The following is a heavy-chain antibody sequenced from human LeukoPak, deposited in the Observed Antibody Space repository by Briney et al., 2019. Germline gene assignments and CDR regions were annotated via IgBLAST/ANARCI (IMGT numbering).Heavy chain of an antibody. V-gene: IGHV3-23*01. CDR3: AKGWSGYFRSPFDL. Sequence: GGSLRLSCAVSGFAFGSEAMSWVRQAPGKGLEWVSVVTGDSGTTHYADSVKGRFTISRGNSKNTVYLQMNSLRAEDTAIYYCAKGWSGYFRSPFDLWGRGTMVTVSS. D-gene: IGHD3-3*01. J-gene: IGHJ3*01. CDR2: VTGDSGTT. CDR1: GFAFGSEA.